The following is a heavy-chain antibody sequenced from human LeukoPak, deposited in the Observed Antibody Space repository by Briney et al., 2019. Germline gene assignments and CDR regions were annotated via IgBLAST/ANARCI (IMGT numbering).Heavy chain of an antibody. J-gene: IGHJ6*03. Sequence: PGRSLRLSCAASGVTFDDYAMHWVRQAPGRGLEWVSGISWNSGTIVYADSVKGRFTISRDNAKNSLYLQMNSLRAEDTAVYYCAELGITMIGGVWGKGTTATIS. CDR1: GVTFDDYA. CDR3: AELGITMIGGV. D-gene: IGHD3-10*02. V-gene: IGHV3-9*01. CDR2: ISWNSGTI.